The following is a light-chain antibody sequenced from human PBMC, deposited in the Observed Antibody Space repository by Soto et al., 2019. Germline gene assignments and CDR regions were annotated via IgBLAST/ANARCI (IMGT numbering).Light chain of an antibody. J-gene: IGLJ2*01. CDR1: SSDVGGYNY. CDR2: DVS. V-gene: IGLV2-14*03. CDR3: SSYTPSSTLVL. Sequence: QSVLTQPASVSGSPGQSITISCTGISSDVGGYNYVSWYQQHPGKAPKLMIYDVSNRPSGVSNRFSGSKSGNTASLTISWLQADDESDYYCSSYTPSSTLVLFGGGTQLTVL.